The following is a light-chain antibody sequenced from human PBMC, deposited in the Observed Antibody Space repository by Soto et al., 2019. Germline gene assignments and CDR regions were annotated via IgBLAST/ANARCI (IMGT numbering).Light chain of an antibody. J-gene: IGLJ1*01. CDR3: SSYSGTNNYV. CDR1: SSDVGGYNF. Sequence: LSQPPSASGSPGQSVTISCTGTSSDVGGYNFVSWYQQHPGKAPKLIIYEVTKRPSGVPDRFSGSKSGNTASLTVSGLQAEDEADYYCSSYSGTNNYVFGTGTKVTV. V-gene: IGLV2-8*01. CDR2: EVT.